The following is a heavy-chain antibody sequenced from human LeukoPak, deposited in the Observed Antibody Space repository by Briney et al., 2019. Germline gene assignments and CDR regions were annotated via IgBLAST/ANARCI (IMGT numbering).Heavy chain of an antibody. Sequence: GRSLRLSCAAYGFTFSSYSMNWVRQAPGKGLEWVSFISTSSSYIYYADSVKGRFTISRDNAKNSLYLDMNSLRAEDTAVYYCARDGTWDCSGGSCTANWFDPWGQGTLVTVSS. CDR2: ISTSSSYI. J-gene: IGHJ5*02. D-gene: IGHD2-15*01. CDR3: ARDGTWDCSGGSCTANWFDP. V-gene: IGHV3-21*01. CDR1: GFTFSSYS.